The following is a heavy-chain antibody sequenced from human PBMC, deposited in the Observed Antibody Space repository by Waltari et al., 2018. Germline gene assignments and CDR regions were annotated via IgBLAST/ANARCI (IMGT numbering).Heavy chain of an antibody. D-gene: IGHD3-3*01. CDR1: GYTFTSYD. J-gene: IGHJ3*02. CDR2: MNPNSGNT. CDR3: ARPYDCWSGYNDAFDI. V-gene: IGHV1-8*01. Sequence: QVQLVQSGAEVKKPGASVKVSCKASGYTFTSYDINWVRQATGQGLEWMGWMNPNSGNTGYAQKVQGRVTMTRNTSISTAYMELSSLRSEDTAVYYCARPYDCWSGYNDAFDIWGQGTMVTVSS.